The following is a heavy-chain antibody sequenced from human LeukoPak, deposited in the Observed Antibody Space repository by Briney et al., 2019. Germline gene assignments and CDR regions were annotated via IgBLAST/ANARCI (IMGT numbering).Heavy chain of an antibody. Sequence: GGSLRLSCAASGFTFSTYAMSWVRQAQGKGLEWVSAISGSGGSTYYADSVKGRFTISRDNSKNTLYLQMNSLRAEDTSIYFCAKALEQETVIALDSWGQGTLVTVSS. CDR1: GFTFSTYA. J-gene: IGHJ4*02. CDR3: AKALEQETVIALDS. V-gene: IGHV3-23*01. D-gene: IGHD6-13*01. CDR2: ISGSGGST.